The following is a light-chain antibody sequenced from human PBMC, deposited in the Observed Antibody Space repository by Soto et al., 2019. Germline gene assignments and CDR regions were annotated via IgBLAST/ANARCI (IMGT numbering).Light chain of an antibody. V-gene: IGKV1-6*01. J-gene: IGKJ1*01. CDR3: LQDYNYPRT. CDR2: AAS. CDR1: QGIRND. Sequence: AIQMHQSLSSLSASVGDRFTITCRASQGIRNDLGWYQQKPGKAPKLLIYAASNLQSGVPSRFSGSGSGTDFTLTISSLQPEEFATYYCLQDYNYPRTVGQGTKVDIK.